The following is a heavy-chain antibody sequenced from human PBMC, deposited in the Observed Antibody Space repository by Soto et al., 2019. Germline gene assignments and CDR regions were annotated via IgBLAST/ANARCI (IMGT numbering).Heavy chain of an antibody. D-gene: IGHD6-6*01. J-gene: IGHJ5*01. CDR2: IYDRRST. CDR3: ARSDSSSSRWFDS. CDR1: GGSISSYY. Sequence: PSETLSLTCTVSGGSISSYYWSWIRQPPGKGLEWIGYIYDRRSTNYNPSLKSRVTISVDTSKTQFSLKLSSVTAADTAVYYCARSDSSSSRWFDSWGQGTRVTVSS. V-gene: IGHV4-59*01.